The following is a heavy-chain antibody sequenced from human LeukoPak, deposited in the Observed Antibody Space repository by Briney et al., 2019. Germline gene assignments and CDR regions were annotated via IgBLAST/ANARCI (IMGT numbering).Heavy chain of an antibody. Sequence: RGESLKISCAASGFTFSSYAMSWVRQAPGKGLEWVSAISGSGGSTYYADSVKGRFTISRDNSKNTLYLQMNSLRAEDTAVYYCAKDGATVPQYYFDYWRQGTLVTVSS. CDR1: GFTFSSYA. D-gene: IGHD1-26*01. CDR2: ISGSGGST. J-gene: IGHJ4*02. CDR3: AKDGATVPQYYFDY. V-gene: IGHV3-23*01.